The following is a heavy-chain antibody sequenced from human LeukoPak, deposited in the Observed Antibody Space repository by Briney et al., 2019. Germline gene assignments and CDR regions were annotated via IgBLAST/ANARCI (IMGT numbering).Heavy chain of an antibody. D-gene: IGHD3-10*01. CDR1: GYTFTNYD. Sequence: ASVKVSCKASGYTFTNYDINWVRQAPGQGLEWMGYMKPNSGNTGYAQKLQGRVTMTTDTSTSTAYMELRSLRSDDTAVYYCARDLFRIGEKVYGSGKFWGQGTLVTVSS. CDR3: ARDLFRIGEKVYGSGKF. J-gene: IGHJ4*02. V-gene: IGHV1-8*01. CDR2: MKPNSGNT.